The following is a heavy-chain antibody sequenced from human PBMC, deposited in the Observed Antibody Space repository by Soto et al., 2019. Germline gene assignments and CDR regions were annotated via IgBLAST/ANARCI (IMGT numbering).Heavy chain of an antibody. CDR1: GGSISSGGYS. CDR3: APLSVSLSGPYGIHV. J-gene: IGHJ6*02. V-gene: IGHV4-30-2*03. CDR2: IYPTGST. D-gene: IGHD2-15*01. Sequence: PSETLSLTCTVSGGSISSGGYSWSWIRQSPEKGLEWIGCIYPTGSTYYHPSLKSRVTLSVDTSKNQFSVRLNSVTASDTAVYYCAPLSVSLSGPYGIHVWGQGTTVTVSS.